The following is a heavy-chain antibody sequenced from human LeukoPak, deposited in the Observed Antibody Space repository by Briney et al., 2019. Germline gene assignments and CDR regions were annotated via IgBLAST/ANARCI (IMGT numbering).Heavy chain of an antibody. CDR1: GYTFTSYY. D-gene: IGHD3-22*01. V-gene: IGHV1-2*04. J-gene: IGHJ4*02. CDR2: INPNSGGT. CDR3: AREADSSGYYSVNFDY. Sequence: ASVKVSCKASGYTFTSYYMHWVRQAPGQGLEWMGWINPNSGGTNYAQKFQGWVTMTRDTSISTAYMELSRLRSDDTAVYYCAREADSSGYYSVNFDYWGQGTLVTVSS.